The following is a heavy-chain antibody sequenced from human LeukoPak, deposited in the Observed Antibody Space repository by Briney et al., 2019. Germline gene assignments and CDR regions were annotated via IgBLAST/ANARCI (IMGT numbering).Heavy chain of an antibody. D-gene: IGHD1-26*01. Sequence: SVKVSCKASGGTFSNFAISLVRQAPGQGLEWMGRIIPIFDTTNYAQKFQGRVTITTDESTTTAYMELNSLRSEDTAVYYCLTGPDGSYLPQHSGQGTLVTVSS. V-gene: IGHV1-69*05. CDR1: GGTFSNFA. CDR2: IIPIFDTT. J-gene: IGHJ1*01. CDR3: LTGPDGSYLPQH.